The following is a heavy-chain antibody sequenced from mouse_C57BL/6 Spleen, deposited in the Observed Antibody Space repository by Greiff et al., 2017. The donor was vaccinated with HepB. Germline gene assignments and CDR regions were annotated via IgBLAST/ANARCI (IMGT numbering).Heavy chain of an antibody. J-gene: IGHJ4*01. D-gene: IGHD1-2*01. CDR3: ARCPLLVVYYYAMDY. Sequence: QVQLQQPGTELVKPGASVKLSCKASGYTFTSYWMHWVKQRPGQGLEWIGNINPSNGGTNYNEKFKSKATLTVDKSSSTAYMQLSSLTSEDSAVYYCARCPLLVVYYYAMDYWGQGNSVTVSS. V-gene: IGHV1-53*01. CDR1: GYTFTSYW. CDR2: INPSNGGT.